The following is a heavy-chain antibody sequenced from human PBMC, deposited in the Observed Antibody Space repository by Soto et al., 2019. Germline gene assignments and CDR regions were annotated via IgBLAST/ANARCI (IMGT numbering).Heavy chain of an antibody. Sequence: PGGSLRLSCAASGFTFSSYSMNWVRQAPGKGLEWVSSISSSSSYIYYADSVKGRFTISRDNAKNSLYLQMNSLRAEDTAVYYCARDLIVVVPATISYYYYYGMDVWGQGTTVTVSS. CDR1: GFTFSSYS. J-gene: IGHJ6*02. V-gene: IGHV3-21*01. CDR2: ISSSSSYI. CDR3: ARDLIVVVPATISYYYYYGMDV. D-gene: IGHD2-2*01.